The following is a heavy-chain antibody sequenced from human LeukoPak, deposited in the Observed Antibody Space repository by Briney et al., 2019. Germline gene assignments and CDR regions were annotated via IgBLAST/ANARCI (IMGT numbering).Heavy chain of an antibody. CDR3: ARVAPFQFDY. J-gene: IGHJ4*02. V-gene: IGHV4-61*02. Sequence: PSQTLSLTCTVSGGSISSGSYYWSWIRQPAGKGLEWIGRIYTSGSTNYNPSLKSRVTISVDTSKNQFSLKLSSVTAADTAVYYCARVAPFQFDYWGQGTLVTVSS. CDR2: IYTSGST. CDR1: GGSISSGSYY.